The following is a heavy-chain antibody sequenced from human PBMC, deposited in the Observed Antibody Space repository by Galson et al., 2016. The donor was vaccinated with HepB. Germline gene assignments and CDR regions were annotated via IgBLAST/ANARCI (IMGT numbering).Heavy chain of an antibody. J-gene: IGHJ4*02. D-gene: IGHD3-10*01. CDR1: GFILNSDW. CDR2: IRADGSVQ. V-gene: IGHV3-7*01. Sequence: SLRLSCAASGFILNSDWMNWVRQTPGKGLEWVANIRADGSVQYYVDSVRGRLTISRDSAKNSLYLQMSGLRVEETAVYYCARESTGSYFDWGQGTLVTVSS. CDR3: ARESTGSYFD.